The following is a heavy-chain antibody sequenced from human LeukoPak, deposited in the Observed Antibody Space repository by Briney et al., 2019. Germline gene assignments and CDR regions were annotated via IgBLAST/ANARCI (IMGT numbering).Heavy chain of an antibody. Sequence: GGSLRLSCAASGFTFSSSAMSWVRQAPGKGLDWVSAISGSGGNTYYADSVKGRFTISRDNSKNTLYLQMNSLRAEDTAVYYCAKGAIAALNAYFDYWGQGTLVTVSS. J-gene: IGHJ4*02. D-gene: IGHD2-15*01. V-gene: IGHV3-23*01. CDR3: AKGAIAALNAYFDY. CDR1: GFTFSSSA. CDR2: ISGSGGNT.